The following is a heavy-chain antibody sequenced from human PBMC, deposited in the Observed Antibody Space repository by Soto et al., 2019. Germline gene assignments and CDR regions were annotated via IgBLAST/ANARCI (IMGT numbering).Heavy chain of an antibody. CDR1: GGSISSGGYS. D-gene: IGHD3-3*01. J-gene: IGHJ4*02. Sequence: SETLSLTCAVSGGSISSGGYSWSWIRQPPGKGLEWIGYIYHSGSTYYNPSLKSRVTISVDRSKNQFSLKLSSVTAADTAVYYCARDLMVRVSLWSGSFDYWGQGTLVTVSS. CDR3: ARDLMVRVSLWSGSFDY. V-gene: IGHV4-30-2*01. CDR2: IYHSGST.